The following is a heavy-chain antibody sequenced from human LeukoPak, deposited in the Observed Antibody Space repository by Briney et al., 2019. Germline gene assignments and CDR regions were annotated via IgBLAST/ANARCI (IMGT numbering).Heavy chain of an antibody. D-gene: IGHD1-26*01. CDR1: GFTFSSYG. Sequence: GGSLRLSCAASGFTFSSYGIHWVRQAPGKGLEWVAVISYDGSNKYYADFVKGRFTISRDNSKNTLYLQMNSLRPEDTAMYYCAKAFGWELTDSVDYWGQGTLVTVSS. J-gene: IGHJ4*02. CDR3: AKAFGWELTDSVDY. CDR2: ISYDGSNK. V-gene: IGHV3-30*18.